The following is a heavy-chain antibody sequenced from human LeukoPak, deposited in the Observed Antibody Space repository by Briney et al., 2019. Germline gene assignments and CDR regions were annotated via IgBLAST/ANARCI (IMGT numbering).Heavy chain of an antibody. Sequence: ASVKVSCKASGYTFTSYYMHWVRQAPGQGLEWMGMINPTGCSTSYAQKFQGRVTMTRDTSTSTVYMELSSLRSEDTAVYYCTRSQYYGMDVWGQGTTVTVSS. J-gene: IGHJ6*02. CDR1: GYTFTSYY. V-gene: IGHV1-46*01. CDR3: TRSQYYGMDV. CDR2: INPTGCST.